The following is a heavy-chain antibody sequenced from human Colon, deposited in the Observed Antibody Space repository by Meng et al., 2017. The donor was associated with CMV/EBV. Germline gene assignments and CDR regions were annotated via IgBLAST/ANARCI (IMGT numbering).Heavy chain of an antibody. Sequence: VLLLQSGAEVKKPGAAVQVSCKSAGYTFSDYHIRWVRQAPGQGLEWMGWINSNSGATDYAQKFQGRFTMTRDTSITTVYMELSSLRSDDTAVYYCARDPSGSRVPFDYWGQGSLVTVSS. V-gene: IGHV1-2*02. CDR3: ARDPSGSRVPFDY. CDR2: INSNSGAT. J-gene: IGHJ4*02. D-gene: IGHD1-26*01. CDR1: GYTFSDYH.